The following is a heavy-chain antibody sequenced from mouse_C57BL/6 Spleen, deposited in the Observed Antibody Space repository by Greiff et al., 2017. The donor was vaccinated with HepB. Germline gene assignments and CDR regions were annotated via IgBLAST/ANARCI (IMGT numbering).Heavy chain of an antibody. D-gene: IGHD2-4*01. V-gene: IGHV5-6*01. CDR2: ISSGGSYT. Sequence: EVQGVESGGDLVKPGGSLKLSCAASGFTFSSYGLSWVRQTPDKRLEWVATISSGGSYTYYPDSVKGRFTISRDNATNTLYRQRSRLTSDDTSMYYGARGYDDYDWVYADWGQGTLVTVSA. CDR1: GFTFSSYG. CDR3: ARGYDDYDWVYAD. J-gene: IGHJ3*01.